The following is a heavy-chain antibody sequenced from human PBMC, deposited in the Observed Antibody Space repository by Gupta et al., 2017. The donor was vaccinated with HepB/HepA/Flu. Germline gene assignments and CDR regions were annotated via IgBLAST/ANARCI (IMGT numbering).Heavy chain of an antibody. J-gene: IGHJ2*01. CDR1: EYLFPGHY. D-gene: IGHD1-26*01. CDR3: ARDVGIRWYFDL. CDR2: INPDSGGT. Sequence: QVQLVQSGAEVEKPGASVKVSCKASEYLFPGHYIHWVRQAPGQGLEWMGWINPDSGGTQYAQKFQGRVTMTRDTSISTAYMKLNRLISDDTAIYFCARDVGIRWYFDLWGRGSLVTVSS. V-gene: IGHV1-2*02.